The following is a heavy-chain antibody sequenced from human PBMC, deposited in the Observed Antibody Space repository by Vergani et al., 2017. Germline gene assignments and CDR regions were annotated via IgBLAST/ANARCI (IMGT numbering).Heavy chain of an antibody. CDR2: IWYDGSNK. CDR1: GFTFSSYS. J-gene: IGHJ4*02. Sequence: VQLVESGGGLVKPGGSLRLSCAASGFTFSSYSMHWVRQAPGKGLEWVAVIWYDGSNKYYADSVKGRFTISRDNSKNTLYLQMNSLRAEDTAVYYCARDLLDSSGYPPDYWGQGTLVTVSS. V-gene: IGHV3-33*08. D-gene: IGHD3-22*01. CDR3: ARDLLDSSGYPPDY.